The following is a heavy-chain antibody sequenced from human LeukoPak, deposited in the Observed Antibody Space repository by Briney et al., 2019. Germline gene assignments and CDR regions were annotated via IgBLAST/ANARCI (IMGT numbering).Heavy chain of an antibody. CDR1: GYTFTSYY. CDR3: ARYYYDSSGYYYDYFDY. Sequence: ASVKVSCKASGYTFTSYYMHWVRQAPGQGLEWMGIINPSGGSTSYAQKFQGRVTMTRDTSTSTVYMELSSLRSEDTAVYYCARYYYDSSGYYYDYFDYWGQGTLVTVSS. J-gene: IGHJ4*02. V-gene: IGHV1-46*01. CDR2: INPSGGST. D-gene: IGHD3-22*01.